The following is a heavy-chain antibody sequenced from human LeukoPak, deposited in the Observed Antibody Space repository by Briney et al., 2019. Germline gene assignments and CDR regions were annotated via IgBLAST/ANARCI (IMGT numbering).Heavy chain of an antibody. V-gene: IGHV1-18*01. CDR2: ISAYNGYT. CDR3: ARESPRRAVTGMDY. D-gene: IGHD6-19*01. Sequence: ASVKVSCKTSGDSFLNYGISWVRQVPGQGLEWMGWISAYNGYTDLAERLQGRATLATDTSTSTAYMELRNLRSDDTAVYYCARESPRRAVTGMDYWGQGTLVTVSS. J-gene: IGHJ4*02. CDR1: GDSFLNYG.